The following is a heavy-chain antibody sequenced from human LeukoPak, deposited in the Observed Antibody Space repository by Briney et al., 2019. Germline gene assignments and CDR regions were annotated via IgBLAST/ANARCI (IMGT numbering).Heavy chain of an antibody. V-gene: IGHV3-21*04. J-gene: IGHJ4*02. CDR3: ARDISSWYDPFDY. CDR2: ISSSSSYI. CDR1: GFAFSSYS. Sequence: GGSLRLSCAASGFAFSSYSMNWVRQAPGKGLEWVSSISSSSSYIYYADSVKGRFTISRDNAKNSPFLQMNSLRAEDTAVYYCARDISSWYDPFDYWGQGTLVTVSS. D-gene: IGHD6-13*01.